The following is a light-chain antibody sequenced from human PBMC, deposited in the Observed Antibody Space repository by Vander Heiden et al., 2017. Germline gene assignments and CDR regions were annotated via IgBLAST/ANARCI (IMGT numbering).Light chain of an antibody. Sequence: QSALTQPASVSGSPGQSITISCTGSSSDIGGYNYVSWYQQHPGKAPKLMIHDVSDRHSGVSNRFSGSKSGNTASLTISGLQAEDEADYYCCSYTSSSTLYVFGTGTKVTVL. CDR1: SSDIGGYNY. CDR3: CSYTSSSTLYV. V-gene: IGLV2-14*03. CDR2: DVS. J-gene: IGLJ1*01.